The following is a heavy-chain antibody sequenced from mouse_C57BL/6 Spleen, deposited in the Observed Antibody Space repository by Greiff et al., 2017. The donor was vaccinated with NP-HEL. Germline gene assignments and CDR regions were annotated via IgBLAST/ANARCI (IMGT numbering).Heavy chain of an antibody. CDR3: ARGGIYYYGSNAMDY. V-gene: IGHV1-76*01. J-gene: IGHJ4*01. D-gene: IGHD1-1*01. CDR2: IYPGSGNT. CDR1: GYTFTDYY. Sequence: VQLKESGAELVRPGASVKLSCKASGYTFTDYYINWVKQRPGQGLEWIARIYPGSGNTYYNEKFKGKATLTAEKSSSTAYMQLSSLTSEDSAVYFGARGGIYYYGSNAMDYWGQGTSVTVSS.